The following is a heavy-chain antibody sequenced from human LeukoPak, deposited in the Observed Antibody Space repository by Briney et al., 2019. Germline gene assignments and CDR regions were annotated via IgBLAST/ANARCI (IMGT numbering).Heavy chain of an antibody. V-gene: IGHV4-39*07. J-gene: IGHJ6*03. CDR2: IYYSGST. CDR1: GGSISSSSYY. CDR3: ARGNMWDYRRYYYYMDV. D-gene: IGHD4-11*01. Sequence: SETLSLTCTVSGGSISSSSYYWGWIRQPPGKGLEWIGSIYYSGSTYYNPSLKSRVTISVDTSKIQFSLKLSSVTAADTAIYYCARGNMWDYRRYYYYMDVWGKGTTVTVSS.